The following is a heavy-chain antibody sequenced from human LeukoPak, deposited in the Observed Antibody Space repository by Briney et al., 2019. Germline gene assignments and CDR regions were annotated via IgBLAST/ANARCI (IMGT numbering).Heavy chain of an antibody. CDR2: IIPIFGTA. V-gene: IGHV1-69*13. CDR1: GYTFTSYA. CDR3: ASPGLELRDY. J-gene: IGHJ4*02. Sequence: ASVKVSCKASGYTFTSYAMNWVRQAPGQGLEWMGGIIPIFGTANYAQKFQGRVTITADESTSTAYMELSSLRSEDTAVYYCASPGLELRDYWGQGTLVTVSS. D-gene: IGHD1-7*01.